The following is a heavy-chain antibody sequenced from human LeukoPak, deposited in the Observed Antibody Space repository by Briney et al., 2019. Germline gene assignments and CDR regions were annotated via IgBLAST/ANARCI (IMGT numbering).Heavy chain of an antibody. V-gene: IGHV4-61*02. CDR1: GGSISSGSYY. Sequence: PSQTLSLTCTVSGGSISSGSYYWSWIRQPAGKGLDWIGRIYTTGTTNYNPSLKSRVTISVDTSKNQFSLKLSSVTAADTAVYYGASSPHLGSYGYGQWDLPVPYFDYWGQGTLVTVSS. CDR2: IYTTGTT. J-gene: IGHJ4*02. CDR3: ASSPHLGSYGYGQWDLPVPYFDY. D-gene: IGHD3-16*01.